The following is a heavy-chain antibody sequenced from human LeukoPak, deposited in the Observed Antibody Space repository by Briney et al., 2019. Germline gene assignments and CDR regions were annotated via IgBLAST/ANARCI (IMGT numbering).Heavy chain of an antibody. J-gene: IGHJ5*02. D-gene: IGHD3-3*01. V-gene: IGHV4-4*07. CDR1: GGSISSYY. CDR2: IYTSGST. Sequence: PSETLSLTCTVSGGSISSYYWSWIRQPPGKGLEWIGRIYTSGSTNYNPSLKSRVTMSVDTSKNQFSLKLSSVTAADTAVYYCARDHLANLASRLFDPWGQGTLVTVS. CDR3: ARDHLANLASRLFDP.